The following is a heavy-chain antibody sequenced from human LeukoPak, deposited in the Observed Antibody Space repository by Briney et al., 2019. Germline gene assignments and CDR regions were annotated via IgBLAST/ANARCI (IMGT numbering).Heavy chain of an antibody. CDR2: IYHSGST. Sequence: SETLSLTCAVSGYSLSSGYYWGWIRQPPGKGLEWIGSIYHSGSTYYNPSLKSRVTVSVDTSKNQFSLKLSSVTAADTAVYYCARTGKTGGDYWGQGTLVTVSS. J-gene: IGHJ4*02. D-gene: IGHD1-14*01. CDR1: GYSLSSGYY. CDR3: ARTGKTGGDY. V-gene: IGHV4-38-2*01.